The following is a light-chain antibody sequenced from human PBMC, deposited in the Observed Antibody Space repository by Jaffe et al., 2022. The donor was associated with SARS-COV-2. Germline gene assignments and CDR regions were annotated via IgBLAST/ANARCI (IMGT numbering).Light chain of an antibody. CDR2: RNN. J-gene: IGLJ3*02. Sequence: QSVLTQPPSASGTPGQRVTISCSGSSSNIGSFYVYWYQHLPGTAPKLLIYRNNQRPSGVPDRFSGSKSGTSASLAISGLRSEDEAHYYCAAWDDSLSGRVFGGGTKLTVL. V-gene: IGLV1-47*01. CDR1: SSNIGSFY. CDR3: AAWDDSLSGRV.